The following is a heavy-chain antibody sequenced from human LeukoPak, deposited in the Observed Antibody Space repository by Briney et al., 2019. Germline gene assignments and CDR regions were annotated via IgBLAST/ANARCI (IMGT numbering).Heavy chain of an antibody. J-gene: IGHJ6*03. V-gene: IGHV1-18*01. CDR2: ISAYNGNT. CDR3: ARDSTSYYYYYMDV. CDR1: GYTFTSYG. Sequence: ASVKVSCTSSGYTFTSYGISLVRQAPGQRVEWMGWISAYNGNTNYAQKLQGRVTMTTDTSTSTAYMELRSLRSDDTAVYYCARDSTSYYYYYMDVWGKGTTVTISS.